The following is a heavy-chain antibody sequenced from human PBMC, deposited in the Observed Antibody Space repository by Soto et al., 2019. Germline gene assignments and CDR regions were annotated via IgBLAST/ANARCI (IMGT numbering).Heavy chain of an antibody. CDR2: IYYSGST. Sequence: SETLSLTCTVSGGSISSGGYYWSWIRQHPGKGLEWIGYIYYSGSTYYNPSLKSRVTISVDTSKNQFSLKLSSVTAADTAVYYCARQFGRIGLTAIPNDAFDIWGQGTMVTVSS. J-gene: IGHJ3*02. CDR3: ARQFGRIGLTAIPNDAFDI. D-gene: IGHD2-21*02. V-gene: IGHV4-31*03. CDR1: GGSISSGGYY.